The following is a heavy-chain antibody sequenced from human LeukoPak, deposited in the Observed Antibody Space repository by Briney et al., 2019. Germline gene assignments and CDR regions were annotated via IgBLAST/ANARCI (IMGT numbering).Heavy chain of an antibody. CDR1: GGSISSCSYY. Sequence: SETLSLTCTVSGGSISSCSYYWGWIRQPPGKGLEWIGSIYYSGSTYYNPSLKSRVTISVDTSKNQFSLKLSSVTAADTAVYYCARDLDSSGYTDVWGQGTTVTVSS. V-gene: IGHV4-39*07. CDR2: IYYSGST. J-gene: IGHJ6*02. CDR3: ARDLDSSGYTDV. D-gene: IGHD3-22*01.